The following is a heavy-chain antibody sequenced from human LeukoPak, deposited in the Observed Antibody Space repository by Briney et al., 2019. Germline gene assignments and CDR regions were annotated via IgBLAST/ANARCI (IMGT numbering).Heavy chain of an antibody. J-gene: IGHJ3*01. CDR1: VETVSSNSAA. Sequence: SQTLSLTCDISVETVSSNSAACNWIRQSPSRGLGWLGSTYYRSKWYYDYAVFVTSRITISPDTSKNQFSLQLNSVTADDTAVYYCARGFALDFWGQGTMVTVSS. CDR3: ARGFALDF. CDR2: TYYRSKWYY. V-gene: IGHV6-1*01.